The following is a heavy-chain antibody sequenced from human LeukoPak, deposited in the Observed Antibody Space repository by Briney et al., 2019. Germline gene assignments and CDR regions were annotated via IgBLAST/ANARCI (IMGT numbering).Heavy chain of an antibody. Sequence: GGSLRLSCAASGFTFSSYAMSWVRQAPGKGLEWVSSISSSSSYIYYADSVKGRFTISRDNAKNSLYLQMNSLRAEDTAVYYCASSYCGGDCYFQYYFDYWGQGTLVTVSS. CDR3: ASSYCGGDCYFQYYFDY. D-gene: IGHD2-21*02. CDR1: GFTFSSYA. V-gene: IGHV3-21*01. CDR2: ISSSSSYI. J-gene: IGHJ4*02.